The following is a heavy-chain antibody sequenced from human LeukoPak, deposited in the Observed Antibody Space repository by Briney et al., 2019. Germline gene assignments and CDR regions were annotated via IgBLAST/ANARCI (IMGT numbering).Heavy chain of an antibody. Sequence: SETLSLTCTVSGGSISSYYWSWIRQPPGKGLEWIGYIYYSGSTNYNPSLKSRVTISVDTSKNQFSLKLSSVTAADMAVYYCAGRTSYCGGGSCYSYFDYWGQGTLVTVSS. CDR3: AGRTSYCGGGSCYSYFDY. V-gene: IGHV4-59*01. J-gene: IGHJ4*02. CDR1: GGSISSYY. CDR2: IYYSGST. D-gene: IGHD2-15*01.